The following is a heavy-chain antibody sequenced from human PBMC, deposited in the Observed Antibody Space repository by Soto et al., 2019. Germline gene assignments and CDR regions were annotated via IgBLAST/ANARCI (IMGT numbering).Heavy chain of an antibody. D-gene: IGHD3-22*01. Sequence: PGESLKISCPGSGYSFTIYCIGLVLQMPGKGLEWMGIIYPGDSDTRYSPSFQGQVTISADKSISTAYLQWSSLKASDTAMYYCARLGEGYYDSSGYTEFDYWGQGTLVTVSS. V-gene: IGHV5-51*01. CDR3: ARLGEGYYDSSGYTEFDY. CDR2: IYPGDSDT. J-gene: IGHJ4*02. CDR1: GYSFTIYC.